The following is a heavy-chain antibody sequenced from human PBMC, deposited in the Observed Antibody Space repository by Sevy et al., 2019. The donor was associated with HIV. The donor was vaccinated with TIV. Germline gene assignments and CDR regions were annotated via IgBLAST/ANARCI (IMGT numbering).Heavy chain of an antibody. V-gene: IGHV3-7*01. CDR1: GFTFSANW. CDR3: AHETFGRFES. J-gene: IGHJ4*02. Sequence: GGSLRLSCAASGFTFSANWMNWVRQAPGKGLEWVGNIKADGSDKHYVDSVEGRFTISRDNAKNLLFLQMNSLRVEDTAVYYCAHETFGRFESWGQGTLVTVSS. D-gene: IGHD3-16*01. CDR2: IKADGSDK.